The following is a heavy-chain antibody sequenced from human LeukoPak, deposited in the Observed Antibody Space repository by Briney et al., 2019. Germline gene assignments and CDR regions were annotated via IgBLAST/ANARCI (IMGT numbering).Heavy chain of an antibody. CDR2: IYTSGST. D-gene: IGHD3-10*01. J-gene: IGHJ4*02. V-gene: IGHV4-61*02. CDR1: GGSISSGSYY. Sequence: SQTLSLTCTVSGGSISSGSYYWSWIRQPAGKGLEWIGRIYTSGSTNYNPSLKSRVTISVDTSKNQCSLKLSSVTAADTGVYYCARDRAGVSDYWGQGTLVTVSS. CDR3: ARDRAGVSDY.